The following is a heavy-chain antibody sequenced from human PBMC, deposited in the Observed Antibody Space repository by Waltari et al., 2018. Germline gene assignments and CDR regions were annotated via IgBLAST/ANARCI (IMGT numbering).Heavy chain of an antibody. CDR3: ARDVGLGKPDY. CDR2: ISRSGSNI. Sequence: EVQLVESGGGPVKPGGSLRLSSSASGFVSSYLNMIWVRQAPGKGLEWVSFISRSGSNIYYADSVKGRFTISRDNDKNTLFLQMDGLTAEDTAVYYCARDVGLGKPDYWGQGTLVTVSS. D-gene: IGHD7-27*01. CDR1: GFVSSYLN. V-gene: IGHV3-21*06. J-gene: IGHJ4*02.